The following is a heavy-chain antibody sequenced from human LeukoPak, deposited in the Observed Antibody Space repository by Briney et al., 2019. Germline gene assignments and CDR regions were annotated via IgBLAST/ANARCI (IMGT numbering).Heavy chain of an antibody. V-gene: IGHV3-21*01. CDR1: GFTFSSYN. D-gene: IGHD1-26*01. J-gene: IGHJ4*02. Sequence: GESLRLSCSASGFTFSSYNMNWVRQAPGKGQEWVSSITSGSSYIFYADSVKGRFTISRDNAKNSLYLQMNSLRADDTAVYYCARYSGTYRDSWGQGTLVTVSS. CDR2: ITSGSSYI. CDR3: ARYSGTYRDS.